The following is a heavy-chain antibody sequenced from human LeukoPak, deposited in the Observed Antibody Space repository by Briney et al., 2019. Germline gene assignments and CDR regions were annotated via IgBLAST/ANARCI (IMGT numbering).Heavy chain of an antibody. CDR1: GFTFSSYA. V-gene: IGHV3-30-3*01. Sequence: GGSLRLSCVASGFTFSSYAMHWVRQAPGKGLEWVAVISYDGSNKYYADSVKGRFTISRDNSKNTLYLQMNSLRAEDTAVYYCARDTDTAMVTAGGWFDPWGQGTLVTVSS. J-gene: IGHJ5*02. CDR2: ISYDGSNK. D-gene: IGHD5-18*01. CDR3: ARDTDTAMVTAGGWFDP.